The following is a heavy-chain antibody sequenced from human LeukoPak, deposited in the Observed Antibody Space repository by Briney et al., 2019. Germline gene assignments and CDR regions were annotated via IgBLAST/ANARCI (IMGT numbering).Heavy chain of an antibody. CDR1: GGSISSSSYY. J-gene: IGHJ3*02. Sequence: SGTLSLTCTVSGGSISSSSYYWGWIRQPPGKGLEWIGSIYYSGSTYYNPSLKSRVTISVDTSKNQFSLKLSSVTAADTAVYYCARHSDIVVVVAATPGAFDIWGQGTMVTVSS. CDR3: ARHSDIVVVVAATPGAFDI. CDR2: IYYSGST. D-gene: IGHD2-15*01. V-gene: IGHV4-39*01.